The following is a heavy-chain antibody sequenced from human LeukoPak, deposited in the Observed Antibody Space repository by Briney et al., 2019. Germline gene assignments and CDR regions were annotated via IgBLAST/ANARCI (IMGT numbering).Heavy chain of an antibody. CDR1: GFTLDDYA. V-gene: IGHV3-9*01. Sequence: GGSLRLSCAASGFTLDDYAMHWVRQAPGKGLEWVSGISWNSGSIGYADSVKGRFTISRDNAKNSPYLQMNSLRAEDTALYYCAKDGNYDILTGYRGILNYFDYWGQGTLVTVSS. D-gene: IGHD3-9*01. J-gene: IGHJ4*02. CDR3: AKDGNYDILTGYRGILNYFDY. CDR2: ISWNSGSI.